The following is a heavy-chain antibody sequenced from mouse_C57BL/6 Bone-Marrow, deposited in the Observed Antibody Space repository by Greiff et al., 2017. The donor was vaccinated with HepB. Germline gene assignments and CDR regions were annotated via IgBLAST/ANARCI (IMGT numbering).Heavy chain of an antibody. D-gene: IGHD1-1*01. V-gene: IGHV1-80*01. J-gene: IGHJ2*01. CDR2: IYPGDGDT. Sequence: VQLQQSGAELVKPGASVKISCKASGYAFSSYWMNWVKQRPGKGLEWIGQIYPGDGDTNYNGKFKGKATLTADKSSSTAYIQLSSLNSEDSAVYFCARDDYYGSNYWDQGTTLTVSS. CDR3: ARDDYYGSNY. CDR1: GYAFSSYW.